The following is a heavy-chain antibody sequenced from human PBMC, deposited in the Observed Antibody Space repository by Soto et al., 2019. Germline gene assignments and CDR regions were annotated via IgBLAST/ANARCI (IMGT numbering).Heavy chain of an antibody. Sequence: GASVKVSCKASAYTFTDYYIHWVRQAPGQGLEWMGWVNPNSGGSYFAQKFLGRVTMTRDTSITTAYMELSRLRSDDTAVYYCARALPEIRMMEGGSFHPWDPGPVLTVFS. CDR1: AYTFTDYY. J-gene: IGHJ5*02. D-gene: IGHD1-1*01. V-gene: IGHV1-2*02. CDR2: VNPNSGGS. CDR3: ARALPEIRMMEGGSFHP.